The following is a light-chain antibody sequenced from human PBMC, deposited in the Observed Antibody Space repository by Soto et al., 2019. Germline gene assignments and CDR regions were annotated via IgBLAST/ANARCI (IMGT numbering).Light chain of an antibody. CDR2: GAS. V-gene: IGKV3-20*01. CDR1: QSVSSSY. J-gene: IGKJ1*01. Sequence: EIVLTQSPCTLSLSPGERATLSCRASQSVSSSYLAWYQQKPGQAPRLLIYGASSRATGIPDRFSGSGSGTEFTLTISSLQSEDSAVYFCQQYANWPKTFGQGTKVDNK. CDR3: QQYANWPKT.